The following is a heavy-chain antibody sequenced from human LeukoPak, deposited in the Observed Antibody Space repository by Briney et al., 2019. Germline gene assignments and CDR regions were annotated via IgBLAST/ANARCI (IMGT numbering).Heavy chain of an antibody. CDR3: ARHVTLPADAPYYYYMDV. Sequence: ASVKVSCKASGYTFTGYYMHWVRQAPGQGLEWMGWINPNSGGTNYAQKFQGRVTMTRDTSISTAYMELSRLRSDDTAVYYCARHVTLPADAPYYYYMDVWGKGTTVTVSS. V-gene: IGHV1-2*02. CDR1: GYTFTGYY. D-gene: IGHD2-2*01. CDR2: INPNSGGT. J-gene: IGHJ6*03.